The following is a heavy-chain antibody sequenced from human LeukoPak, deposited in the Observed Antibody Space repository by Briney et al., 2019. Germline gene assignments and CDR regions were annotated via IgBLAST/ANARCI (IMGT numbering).Heavy chain of an antibody. J-gene: IGHJ3*02. D-gene: IGHD3-22*01. CDR1: GGSISSYY. V-gene: IGHV4-59*01. CDR2: IYYSGST. CDR3: ARARAYYDSSGYRDAFDI. Sequence: SETLSLTCTVSGGSISSYYWSWIRQPPGKGLEWIGYIYYSGSTNYNPSLKSRVTISVDTSKNQFSLKLSSVTAADTAVYYCARARAYYDSSGYRDAFDIWGQGTMVTVSS.